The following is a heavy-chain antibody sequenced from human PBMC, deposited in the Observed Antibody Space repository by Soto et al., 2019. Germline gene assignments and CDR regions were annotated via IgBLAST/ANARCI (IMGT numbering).Heavy chain of an antibody. Sequence: QVQLVESGGGLVQPGGSLRLTCVASGFTFGSHGMHWVRQAPGKGLEWVAVISYDETNEHYVDSVKGRFTISRDNSKRILSLQMNRLLPEDTAVYKCAKDLRTTISDYGMDVWGQGTTVTVSS. CDR2: ISYDETNE. CDR3: AKDLRTTISDYGMDV. V-gene: IGHV3-30*18. CDR1: GFTFGSHG. J-gene: IGHJ6*02.